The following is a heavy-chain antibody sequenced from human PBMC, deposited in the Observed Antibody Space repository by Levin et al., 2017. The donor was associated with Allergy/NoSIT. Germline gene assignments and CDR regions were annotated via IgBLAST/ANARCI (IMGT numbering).Heavy chain of an antibody. J-gene: IGHJ5*02. CDR3: AKEDDGAVAGHNWFDP. D-gene: IGHD6-19*01. CDR1: GFTFSSYA. CDR2: ISGSGGST. V-gene: IGHV3-23*01. Sequence: LSLTCAASGFTFSSYAMSWVRQAPGKGLEWVSAISGSGGSTYYADSVKGRFTISRDNSKNTLYLQMNSLRAEDTAVYYCAKEDDGAVAGHNWFDPWGQGTLVTVSS.